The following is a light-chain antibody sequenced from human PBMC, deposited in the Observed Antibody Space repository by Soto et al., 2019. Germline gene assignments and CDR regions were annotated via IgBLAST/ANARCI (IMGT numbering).Light chain of an antibody. CDR3: CSFAGTYTYV. CDR1: SSDVGGYPY. Sequence: QSVLTQPRSVSGSPGQSVTISCTGISSDVGGYPYVSWYQQHPGKAPKLIIYDVTKRPSGVPDRFSGSKSGNTASLTISGLQAEDETDYYCCSFAGTYTYVFGTGTKVTVL. CDR2: DVT. J-gene: IGLJ1*01. V-gene: IGLV2-11*01.